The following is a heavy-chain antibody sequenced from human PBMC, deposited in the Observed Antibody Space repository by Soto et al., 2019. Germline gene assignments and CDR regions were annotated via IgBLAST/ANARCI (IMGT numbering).Heavy chain of an antibody. CDR2: IYYSGST. Sequence: SETLSLTCTVSGGSISSYYWSWIRQPPGKGLEWIGYIYYSGSTNYNPSLKSRVTISVDTSKNQFSLKLSSVTAADTAVYYCGAFDDILTGYYFQHWGQGTLVTVSS. J-gene: IGHJ1*01. CDR1: GGSISSYY. V-gene: IGHV4-59*01. D-gene: IGHD3-9*01. CDR3: GAFDDILTGYYFQH.